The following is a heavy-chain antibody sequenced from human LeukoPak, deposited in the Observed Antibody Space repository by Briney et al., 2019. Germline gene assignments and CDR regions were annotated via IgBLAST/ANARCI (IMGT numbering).Heavy chain of an antibody. J-gene: IGHJ4*02. Sequence: SVKVSCKASGGTFSSYIISGVRPAPGQGLEWMGRIIPILGIANYAQKVHGRVTITADKATSTAYRELSSLRSEDTAVYYCAREPETPGIAVAGTDYWGQGTLVTVSS. CDR2: IIPILGIA. CDR3: AREPETPGIAVAGTDY. CDR1: GGTFSSYI. D-gene: IGHD6-19*01. V-gene: IGHV1-69*04.